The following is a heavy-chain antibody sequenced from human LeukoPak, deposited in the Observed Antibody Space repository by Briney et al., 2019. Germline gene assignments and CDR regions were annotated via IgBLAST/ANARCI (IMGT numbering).Heavy chain of an antibody. CDR2: IYHSGST. Sequence: SETLSLTCTVSGYSISSGYYWGWIRQPPGKGLEWIGSIYHSGSTYYNPSLKSRVTISVDTSKNQFSLKLSSVTAADTAVYYCARDFPLITMIVVVITGDNWFDPWGQGTLVTVSS. J-gene: IGHJ5*02. CDR1: GYSISSGYY. D-gene: IGHD3-22*01. CDR3: ARDFPLITMIVVVITGDNWFDP. V-gene: IGHV4-38-2*02.